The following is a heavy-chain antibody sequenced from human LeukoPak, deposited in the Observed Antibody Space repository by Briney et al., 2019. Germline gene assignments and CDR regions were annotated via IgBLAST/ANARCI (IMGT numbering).Heavy chain of an antibody. D-gene: IGHD6-6*01. V-gene: IGHV3-49*03. Sequence: PGGSLRLSCTASGFTFGDYAMSWFRQAPGKGLEWVGFIRSKAYGGTTEYAASVKSRPTISRDDSKSIAYLQMNSLKTEDTAVYYCTRVSSLIAARPPLLVDYWGQGTLVTVSS. CDR3: TRVSSLIAARPPLLVDY. CDR1: GFTFGDYA. J-gene: IGHJ4*02. CDR2: IRSKAYGGTT.